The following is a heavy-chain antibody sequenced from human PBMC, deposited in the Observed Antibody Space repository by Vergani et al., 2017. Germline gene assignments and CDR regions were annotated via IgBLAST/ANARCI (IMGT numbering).Heavy chain of an antibody. V-gene: IGHV5-51*01. Sequence: EVQLVQSGAEVKKPGESLKISCQISGYSFTNYWIGWVRQMPGKGLEWMGIIHPAASDTRHSPSFQGQVTISVDKSISTAYLQRSSLRASDSAMYYCARLYGRDSSGSKYFDYWGQGTLVTVSS. CDR2: IHPAASDT. D-gene: IGHD3-22*01. CDR1: GYSFTNYW. J-gene: IGHJ4*02. CDR3: ARLYGRDSSGSKYFDY.